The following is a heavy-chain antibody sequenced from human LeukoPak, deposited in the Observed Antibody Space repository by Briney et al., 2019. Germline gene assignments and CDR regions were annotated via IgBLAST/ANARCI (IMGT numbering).Heavy chain of an antibody. CDR3: ARDLDDSSGYYSGWFDP. D-gene: IGHD3-22*01. CDR1: GFTFSSYA. V-gene: IGHV3-30*01. J-gene: IGHJ5*02. CDR2: ISYDGSNK. Sequence: GGSLRLSCAASGFTFSSYAMHWVRQAPGKGLEWVAVISYDGSNKYYADSVKGRFTISRDNSKNTLYLQLNSLRAEDTAVYYCARDLDDSSGYYSGWFDPWGQGTLVTVSS.